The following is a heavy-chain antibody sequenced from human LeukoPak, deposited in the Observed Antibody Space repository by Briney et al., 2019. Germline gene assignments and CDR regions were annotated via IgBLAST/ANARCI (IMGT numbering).Heavy chain of an antibody. V-gene: IGHV4-59*01. CDR1: GGSISNYY. CDR3: ARDLVGATTSYFDL. D-gene: IGHD1-26*01. CDR2: IYYSGST. J-gene: IGHJ2*01. Sequence: PSETLSLTCTVSGGSISNYYWSWIRQPPGKGLEWIGYIYYSGSTNYNPSLKSRITISADTSKNQFSLKLSSVTAADTAVYYCARDLVGATTSYFDLWGRGTLVTVSS.